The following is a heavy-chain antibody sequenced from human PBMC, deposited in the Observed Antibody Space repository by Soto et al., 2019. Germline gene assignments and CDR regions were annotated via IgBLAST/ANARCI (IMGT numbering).Heavy chain of an antibody. CDR1: GGSIRSNNG. Sequence: SQTLSLTCAVSGGSIRSNNGWSWIRQPPGKGLEWIGEIFQSGSTYYNPSLKTRVTISVDKSRNQFSLNLSSVTAEDTAVYYCAKVSSAWYAGFFDLWGQGTLVTVSS. J-gene: IGHJ4*02. V-gene: IGHV4-4*02. CDR2: IFQSGST. D-gene: IGHD2-8*01. CDR3: AKVSSAWYAGFFDL.